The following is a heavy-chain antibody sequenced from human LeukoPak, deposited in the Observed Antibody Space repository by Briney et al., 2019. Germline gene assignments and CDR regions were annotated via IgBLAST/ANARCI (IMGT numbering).Heavy chain of an antibody. CDR3: ARTYDFWSGSVGGWFDP. J-gene: IGHJ5*02. CDR2: IYPGDSDT. CDR1: GYSFTSYW. D-gene: IGHD3-3*01. Sequence: GESLKISCKGSGYSFTSYWIGWLRQMPGKGLEWMGIIYPGDSDTRYSPSFQGQVTISADKSISTAYLQWSSLKASDTAMYYCARTYDFWSGSVGGWFDPWGQGTLVTVSS. V-gene: IGHV5-51*01.